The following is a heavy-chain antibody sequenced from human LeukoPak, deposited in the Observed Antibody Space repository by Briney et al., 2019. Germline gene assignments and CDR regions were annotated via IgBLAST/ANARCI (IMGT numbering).Heavy chain of an antibody. J-gene: IGHJ6*03. CDR1: GFTFSSYE. Sequence: GGSLRLSCAASGFTFSSYEMNWVRQAPGKGLEWVSSITFSATYIYYADSVKGRFTVSRDNAKNSLYLQMNSLRAEDTAIYYCARGMAYYYYYMDVWGKGTTVTVSS. D-gene: IGHD2-8*01. CDR3: ARGMAYYYYYMDV. CDR2: ITFSATYI. V-gene: IGHV3-21*01.